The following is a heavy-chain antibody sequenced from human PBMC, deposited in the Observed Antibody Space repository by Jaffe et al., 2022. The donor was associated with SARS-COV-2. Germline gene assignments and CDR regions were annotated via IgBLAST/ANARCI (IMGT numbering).Heavy chain of an antibody. CDR3: AREGGYYYDSGKPPNYYFDY. J-gene: IGHJ4*02. D-gene: IGHD3-22*01. CDR2: TYYRSKWYN. CDR1: GDSVSSNSAA. Sequence: VQLQQSGPGLVKPSQTLSLTCAISGDSVSSNSAAWNWIRQSPSRGLEWLGRTYYRSKWYNDYAVSVKSRITINPDTSKNQLSLQLNSVTPEDTAVYYCAREGGYYYDSGKPPNYYFDYWGQGTLVTVSS. V-gene: IGHV6-1*01.